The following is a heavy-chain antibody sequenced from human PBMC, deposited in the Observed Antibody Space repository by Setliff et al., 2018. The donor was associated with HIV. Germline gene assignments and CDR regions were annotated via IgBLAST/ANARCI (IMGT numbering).Heavy chain of an antibody. CDR3: VRGGGWFAV. Sequence: GGSLRLSCTTSGFIFGDYAMTWVRQAPGKGLECVGFIRSKAYGGTPEYAASVKDRFTISRDDSKSIAYLQMDSLKTEYTAVYYCVRGGGWFAVWGQGTLVTVSS. D-gene: IGHD6-19*01. CDR1: GFIFGDYA. CDR2: IRSKAYGGTP. V-gene: IGHV3-49*04. J-gene: IGHJ4*02.